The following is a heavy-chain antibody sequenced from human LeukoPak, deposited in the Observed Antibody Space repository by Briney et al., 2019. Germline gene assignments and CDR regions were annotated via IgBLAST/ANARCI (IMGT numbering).Heavy chain of an antibody. CDR3: ARDVRGEYYFDH. V-gene: IGHV1-2*02. J-gene: IGHJ4*02. Sequence: ASAKVSCKTSGYTFTAYYMHWVRQAPGQGLEWMGWINPNTGGTKYAQKFRGRVTMTGDTSVRSAYMELSGLRSDDTAVYYCARDVRGEYYFDHWGQGTLVAVSS. D-gene: IGHD2/OR15-2a*01. CDR1: GYTFTAYY. CDR2: INPNTGGT.